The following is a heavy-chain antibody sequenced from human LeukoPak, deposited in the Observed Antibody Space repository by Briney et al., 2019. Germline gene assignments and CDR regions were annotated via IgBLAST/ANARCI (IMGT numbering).Heavy chain of an antibody. D-gene: IGHD2-2*01. CDR1: GGSISSYY. V-gene: IGHV4-59*06. J-gene: IGHJ4*02. CDR3: ARDNRSSTSHYFDY. Sequence: SETLSLTCTVSGGSISSYYWSWIRQHPGKGLEWIGYIYYSGSTYYNPSLKSRVTISVDTSKNQFSLKLSSVTAADTAVYYCARDNRSSTSHYFDYWGQGTLVTVSS. CDR2: IYYSGST.